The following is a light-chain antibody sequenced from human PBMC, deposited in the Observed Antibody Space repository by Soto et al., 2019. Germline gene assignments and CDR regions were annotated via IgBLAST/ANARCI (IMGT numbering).Light chain of an antibody. CDR1: QSISNK. CDR3: QQYNSWLWT. CDR2: GAS. J-gene: IGKJ1*01. V-gene: IGKV3-15*01. Sequence: IVMTHSPATLSVSPGERATLSCRASQSISNKLVWYQQKLGQAPRLLIYGASTRATGIPARFSGSGSGTEFTLTISSLQSEDSAVYYCQQYNSWLWTFGQGSMVDIK.